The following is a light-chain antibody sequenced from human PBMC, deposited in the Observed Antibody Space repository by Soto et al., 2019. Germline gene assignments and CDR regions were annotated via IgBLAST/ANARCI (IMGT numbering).Light chain of an antibody. CDR1: SSNLGPYNY. CDR3: CSYAFTFAV. Sequence: QSALTQPRSVSGSPGQSVAISCTGTSSNLGPYNYVSWYQQHPGKAPTLIIYDVSNRPSGVPDRFSGSKSGNTASLTIPGLQADDEADYYCCSYAFTFAVFGGGTKLTVL. J-gene: IGLJ2*01. V-gene: IGLV2-11*01. CDR2: DVS.